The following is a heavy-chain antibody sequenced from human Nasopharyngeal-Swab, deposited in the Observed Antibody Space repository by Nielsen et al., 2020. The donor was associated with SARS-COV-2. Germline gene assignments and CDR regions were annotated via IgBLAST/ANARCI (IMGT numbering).Heavy chain of an antibody. Sequence: WIRQPPGKGLEWIGYIYYSRSTYYNPSLKSRVTISVDTSKNQFSLKLSSVTAADTAVYYCARDREYFQHWGQGTLVTVSS. CDR3: ARDREYFQH. J-gene: IGHJ1*01. CDR2: IYYSRST. V-gene: IGHV4-31*02.